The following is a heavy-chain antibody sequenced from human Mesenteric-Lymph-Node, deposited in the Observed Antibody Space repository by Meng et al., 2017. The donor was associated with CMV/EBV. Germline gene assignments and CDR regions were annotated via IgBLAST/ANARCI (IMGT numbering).Heavy chain of an antibody. CDR1: GFTFSDYY. Sequence: GGSLRLSCEASGFTFSDYYMTWIRQAPGKGLEWVSYISVSSDTIYYADSVKGRFTVSRDNAKNSLYLQMNSLRDEDTAVYFCARDGPPPYCSSTSCYTAYYHGMDVWGQGTSVTVSS. V-gene: IGHV3-11*01. CDR3: ARDGPPPYCSSTSCYTAYYHGMDV. D-gene: IGHD2-2*02. CDR2: ISVSSDTI. J-gene: IGHJ6*02.